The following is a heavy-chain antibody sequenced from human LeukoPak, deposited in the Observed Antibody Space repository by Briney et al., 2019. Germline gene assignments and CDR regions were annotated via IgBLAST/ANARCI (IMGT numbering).Heavy chain of an antibody. CDR1: GYTFTVYY. J-gene: IGHJ1*01. CDR3: ARETGFRDDNPTYGALQH. Sequence: GASVKVSCKASGYTFTVYYMHWVRQAPGQGLEWMGWINPNGGDTSNAQKFQGRVAMTRDTSTSTAYMELSRLTSDDTAVYYCARETGFRDDNPTYGALQHWGQGTRVTVSS. V-gene: IGHV1-2*02. D-gene: IGHD3-10*01. CDR2: INPNGGDT.